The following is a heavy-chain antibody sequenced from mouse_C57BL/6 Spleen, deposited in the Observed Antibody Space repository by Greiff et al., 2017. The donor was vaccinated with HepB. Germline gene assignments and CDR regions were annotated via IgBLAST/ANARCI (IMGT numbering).Heavy chain of an antibody. CDR2: INYDGSST. V-gene: IGHV5-16*01. Sequence: EVNVVESEGGLVQPGSSMKLSCTASGFTFSDYYMAWVRQVPEKGLEWVANINYDGSSTYYLDSLKSRFIISRDNAKNILYLQMSSLKSEDTATYYCARVHYYGSSSWFAYWGQGTLVTVSA. CDR3: ARVHYYGSSSWFAY. D-gene: IGHD1-1*01. CDR1: GFTFSDYY. J-gene: IGHJ3*01.